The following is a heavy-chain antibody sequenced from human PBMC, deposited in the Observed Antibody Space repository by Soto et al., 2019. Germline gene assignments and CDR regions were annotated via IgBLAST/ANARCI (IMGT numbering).Heavy chain of an antibody. CDR3: ARLFGECSPAIDY. J-gene: IGHJ4*02. CDR1: GFTFSSYG. V-gene: IGHV3-33*01. CDR2: LWYDGSNK. Sequence: QVQLVESGGGVVQPGKSLRLSCAASGFTFSSYGMHWVRQAPGKGLEWVAVLWYDGSNKNYADSVKGRFTISRDNSKNTLYLQMNSLRAEDTAVYYCARLFGECSPAIDYWGQGTLVTVSS. D-gene: IGHD3-10*02.